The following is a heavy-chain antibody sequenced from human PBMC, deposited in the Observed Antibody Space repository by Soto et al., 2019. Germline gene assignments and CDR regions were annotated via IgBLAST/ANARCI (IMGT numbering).Heavy chain of an antibody. CDR3: ARGGSSDWQVALDI. J-gene: IGHJ3*02. V-gene: IGHV4-34*01. D-gene: IGHD6-19*01. CDR2: IKHSGSS. Sequence: TLSLTCAVYAGSFSHYYWNWIRQSPGKGLEWIGKIKHSGSSNYNPSLRSRVSISVDMSKNQFSLRLTSMTAADTAVYYCARGGSSDWQVALDIWGQGTMVTVSS. CDR1: AGSFSHYY.